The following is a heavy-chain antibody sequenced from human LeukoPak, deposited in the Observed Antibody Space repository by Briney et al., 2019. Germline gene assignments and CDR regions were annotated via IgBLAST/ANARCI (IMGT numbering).Heavy chain of an antibody. CDR3: ARVGIVGATRGYFDY. V-gene: IGHV4-39*07. Sequence: SETLSLTCTVSGGPISSSSYYWGWIRQPPGKGLEWIGSIYYSGSTYYNPSLKSRVTISVDTSKNQFSLRLSSVTAADTAVYYCARVGIVGATRGYFDYWGQGTLVTVSS. CDR1: GGPISSSSYY. D-gene: IGHD1-26*01. CDR2: IYYSGST. J-gene: IGHJ4*02.